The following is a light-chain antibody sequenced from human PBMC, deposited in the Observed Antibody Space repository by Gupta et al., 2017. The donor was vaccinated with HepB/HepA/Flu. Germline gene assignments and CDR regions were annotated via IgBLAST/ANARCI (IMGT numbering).Light chain of an antibody. J-gene: IGLJ2*01. CDR2: GNS. CDR1: SSNIGASYD. CDR3: QSYDSSRRV. Sequence: SVLTQPPSVSGAPGQWVTISCTGSSSNIGASYDGHWYQQSPGTAPKLLIYGNSNRPSGVPDRFSGSRSGTSASLAITGVQAEDEADYYCQSYDSSRRVFGGGTKLTVL. V-gene: IGLV1-40*01.